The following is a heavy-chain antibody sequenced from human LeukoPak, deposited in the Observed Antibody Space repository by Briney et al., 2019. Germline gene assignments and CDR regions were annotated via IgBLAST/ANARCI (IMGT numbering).Heavy chain of an antibody. CDR2: ISAYNGNT. V-gene: IGHV1-18*01. J-gene: IGHJ6*02. CDR3: ARDRPVYDFWSGYPSNPYYYYGMDV. D-gene: IGHD3-3*01. CDR1: GYTFTSYG. Sequence: GASVKVSCKASGYTFTSYGISWVRQAPGQGLEWMGWISAYNGNTNYAQKLQGRVTMTTDTSTSTAYMEPRSLRSDDTAVYYCARDRPVYDFWSGYPSNPYYYYGMDVWGQGTTVTVSS.